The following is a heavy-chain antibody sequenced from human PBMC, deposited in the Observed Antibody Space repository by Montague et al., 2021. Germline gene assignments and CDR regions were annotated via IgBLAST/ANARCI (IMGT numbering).Heavy chain of an antibody. J-gene: IGHJ6*02. CDR2: MFYRGNT. V-gene: IGHV4-39*01. D-gene: IGHD1-14*01. CDR3: ARRCYGDPQTDPEPANCALDV. CDR1: GVSIGEKSFY. Sequence: SETLSLTCSVSGVSIGEKSFYWGWVRQAPRRGLEWIGHMFYRGNTYYNPSLRSRVSISVDTSKNQLSLTLTSVTASDTAVYYCARRCYGDPQTDPEPANCALDVWGQGTSVPVSS.